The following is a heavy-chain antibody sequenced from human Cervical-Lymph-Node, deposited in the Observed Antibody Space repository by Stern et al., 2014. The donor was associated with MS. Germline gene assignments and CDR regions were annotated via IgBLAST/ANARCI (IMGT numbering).Heavy chain of an antibody. CDR1: GPNVHDYA. Sequence: EVQLVESGGGLVQPGRSLRLSCVASGPNVHDYAFHWVRQTPGKGLEWVSSISCNSQIIAYADFVKGRFTISRDNAENSLDLEMNSLRPEDTAFYYCAKDIERYTSSWSLAFDTWGQGTMVTVSS. J-gene: IGHJ3*02. CDR3: AKDIERYTSSWSLAFDT. V-gene: IGHV3-9*01. D-gene: IGHD6-13*01. CDR2: ISCNSQII.